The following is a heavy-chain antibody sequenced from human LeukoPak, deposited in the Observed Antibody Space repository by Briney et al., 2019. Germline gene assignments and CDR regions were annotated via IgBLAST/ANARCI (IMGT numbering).Heavy chain of an antibody. V-gene: IGHV3-73*01. Sequence: PGGSLRLSCAASGFTFSGSAIHWVRQASGKGLEWVGRIRSRINSYATAYAASVKGRFTISRDDSKNTAYLQMNSLKNEDTAVYYCTRLSDEVITKFDYWGQGALVTVSS. J-gene: IGHJ4*02. CDR2: IRSRINSYAT. CDR3: TRLSDEVITKFDY. CDR1: GFTFSGSA. D-gene: IGHD3-16*01.